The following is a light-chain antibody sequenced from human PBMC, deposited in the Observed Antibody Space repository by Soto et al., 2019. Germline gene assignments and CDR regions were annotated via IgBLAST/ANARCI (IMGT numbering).Light chain of an antibody. J-gene: IGLJ1*01. CDR1: SSDIGAYNY. CDR3: SSYTTRNTEV. Sequence: QSVLTQPASVSGSPGQSITISCAGTSSDIGAYNYVSWYQHLPGKAPKLIIYDVVTRPSGISTRFSASKSGNTASLTISGLRAEDEADYYCSSYTTRNTEVFGTGTKVTVL. V-gene: IGLV2-14*03. CDR2: DVV.